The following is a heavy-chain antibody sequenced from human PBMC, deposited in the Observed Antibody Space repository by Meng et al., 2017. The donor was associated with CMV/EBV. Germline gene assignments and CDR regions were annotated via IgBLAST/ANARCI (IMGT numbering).Heavy chain of an antibody. CDR2: ISSSGSTI. D-gene: IGHD3-3*01. V-gene: IGHV3-11*01. CDR1: GFTFSDYY. CDR3: ARTPHDSWSGYYFDY. Sequence: GGSLRLSCAASGFTFSDYYMSWIRQAPGKGLEWVSYISSSGSTIYYADSVKGRFTISRDNAKNSLYLQMNSLRAEDTAVYYCARTPHDSWSGYYFDYWGQGTLVTVSS. J-gene: IGHJ4*02.